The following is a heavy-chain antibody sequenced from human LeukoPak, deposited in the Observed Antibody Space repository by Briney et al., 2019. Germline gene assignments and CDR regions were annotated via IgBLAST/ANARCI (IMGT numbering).Heavy chain of an antibody. J-gene: IGHJ5*02. Sequence: SETLSLTCTVSGGSISSGSYSWSWIRQPAGKGLEWIGRFYTSGSTNYNPSLKSRVTISVDTSKNQFSLKLSSVTAADTAVYYCAREVIAAHNWFDPWGQGTLVTVSS. D-gene: IGHD6-6*01. V-gene: IGHV4-61*02. CDR3: AREVIAAHNWFDP. CDR2: FYTSGST. CDR1: GGSISSGSYS.